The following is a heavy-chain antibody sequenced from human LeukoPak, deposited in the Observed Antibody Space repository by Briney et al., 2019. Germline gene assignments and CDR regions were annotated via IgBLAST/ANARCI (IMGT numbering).Heavy chain of an antibody. D-gene: IGHD3-22*01. J-gene: IGHJ3*02. CDR1: GFTFDDYG. Sequence: GGSLRLSCAASGFTFDDYGMSWVRQAPGKGLEWVSGINWNGGSTGYADSVKGRLTISRDNAKNSLYLQMNSLRAEDTALYYCARDFDYDSSGFYAFDIWGQGTMVTVSS. V-gene: IGHV3-20*04. CDR3: ARDFDYDSSGFYAFDI. CDR2: INWNGGST.